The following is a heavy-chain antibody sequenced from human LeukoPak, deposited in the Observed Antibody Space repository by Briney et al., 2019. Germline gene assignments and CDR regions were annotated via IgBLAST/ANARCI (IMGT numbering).Heavy chain of an antibody. D-gene: IGHD1-26*01. CDR3: TRDMQGSRLYLVGSQND. V-gene: IGHV3-48*04. CDR2: ISSSSSTI. Sequence: QPGGSLRLSYAASGFTFSSYSMNWVRQAPGKGLEWVSYISSSSSTIYYADSVKGRFTISRDNAMNTLYLQMNSLRAEDSALYYCTRDMQGSRLYLVGSQNDWGQGTLVTVSS. J-gene: IGHJ4*02. CDR1: GFTFSSYS.